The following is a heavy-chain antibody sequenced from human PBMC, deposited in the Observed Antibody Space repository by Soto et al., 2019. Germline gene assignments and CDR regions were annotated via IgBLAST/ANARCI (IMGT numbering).Heavy chain of an antibody. CDR3: ARDRDYSHTDADIDF. Sequence: QVQLVQSGAEARRPGGSVRISCKTSGYNFNTYGIIWVRQAPGQGLEWMGWISGYNGYTKYAQSLEDRVTLSTDTSTSTAYLQLRSLRSGDTAVYFCARDRDYSHTDADIDFWGQGTLVTDSS. J-gene: IGHJ4*02. D-gene: IGHD3-16*01. CDR2: ISGYNGYT. V-gene: IGHV1-18*01. CDR1: GYNFNTYG.